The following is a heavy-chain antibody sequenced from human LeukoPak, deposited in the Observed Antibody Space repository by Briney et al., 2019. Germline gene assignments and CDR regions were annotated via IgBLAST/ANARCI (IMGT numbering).Heavy chain of an antibody. CDR2: ISYDGSNK. J-gene: IGHJ4*02. CDR1: GFTFSSYA. Sequence: GGSLRLSCAASGFTFSSYAMHWVRQAPGKGLEWVAVISYDGSNKYYADSVKGRFTISRDNSKNTLYLQMNSLRAEDTAVYYCAKDGVRYCSSTSCYTFFDYWGQGTLVTVSS. D-gene: IGHD2-2*02. CDR3: AKDGVRYCSSTSCYTFFDY. V-gene: IGHV3-30*04.